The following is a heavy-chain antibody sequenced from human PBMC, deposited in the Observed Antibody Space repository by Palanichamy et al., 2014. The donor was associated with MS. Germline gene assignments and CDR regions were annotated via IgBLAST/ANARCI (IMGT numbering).Heavy chain of an antibody. CDR3: ARDPTSSGSYPTYDY. V-gene: IGHV3-48*03. D-gene: IGHD3-10*01. Sequence: EVQLVESGGGLVQPGGSLRLSCAASGFTFSSYEMNWVRQAPGKGLEWVSYISSSGSTIYYADSVKGRFTISRDNAKNSLYLQMNSLRAEDTAVYYCARDPTSSGSYPTYDYWGQGTLVTVSS. CDR2: ISSSGSTI. J-gene: IGHJ4*02. CDR1: GFTFSSYE.